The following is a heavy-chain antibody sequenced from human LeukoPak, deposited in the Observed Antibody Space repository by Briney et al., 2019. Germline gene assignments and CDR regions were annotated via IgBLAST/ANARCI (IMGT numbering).Heavy chain of an antibody. CDR1: GGSISSYY. CDR2: IYTSGST. CDR3: AAVYCSGGSCYDSRGWFDP. Sequence: KPSETLSLTCTVSGGSISSYYWSWIRQPAGKGLEWIGRIYTSGSTNYNPSLKSRVTMSVDTSKNQFALTLSSVTAADTAVYYCAAVYCSGGSCYDSRGWFDPWGQGTLVTVSS. J-gene: IGHJ5*02. D-gene: IGHD2-15*01. V-gene: IGHV4-4*07.